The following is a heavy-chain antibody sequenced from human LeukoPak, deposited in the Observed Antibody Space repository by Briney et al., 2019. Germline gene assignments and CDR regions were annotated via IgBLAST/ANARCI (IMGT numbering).Heavy chain of an antibody. CDR3: ARHTDIAPLSSLKY. Sequence: GGSLGLSCAASGFTFSTYSMNWVRQAPGKGLEWVSSISSSGSYIYYADSVKGRFTISRDNAKNSLYLQMNSLRAEDTAVYYCARHTDIAPLSSLKYWGQGTLVTVSS. D-gene: IGHD6-13*01. CDR1: GFTFSTYS. J-gene: IGHJ4*02. V-gene: IGHV3-21*04. CDR2: ISSSGSYI.